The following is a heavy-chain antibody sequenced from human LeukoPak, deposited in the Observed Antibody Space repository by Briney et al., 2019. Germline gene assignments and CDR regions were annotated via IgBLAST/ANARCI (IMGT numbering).Heavy chain of an antibody. Sequence: SETLSLTCVVYGGSFSGYYWGWIPQPPGKGLEWIGEINHSGSTNYNPSLKSRVTISVDTSENQFSLKLNSVTAADTAVYYCARRERGYSYGSFDYWGQGTLVTVSS. V-gene: IGHV4-34*01. CDR2: INHSGST. CDR1: GGSFSGYY. CDR3: ARRERGYSYGSFDY. D-gene: IGHD5-18*01. J-gene: IGHJ4*02.